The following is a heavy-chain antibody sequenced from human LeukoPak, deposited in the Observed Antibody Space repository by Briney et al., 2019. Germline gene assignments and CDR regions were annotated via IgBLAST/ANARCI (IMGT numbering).Heavy chain of an antibody. CDR2: ISGSGGST. CDR3: AKGIAAADEPDY. Sequence: GGSLRLSCAASGFTFSSYAMSWVRQAPGKGLEWVSAISGSGGSTYCADSVKGRFTISRDNSKNTLYLQMNSLRAEDTAVYYCAKGIAAADEPDYWGQGTLVTVSS. J-gene: IGHJ4*02. D-gene: IGHD6-13*01. V-gene: IGHV3-23*01. CDR1: GFTFSSYA.